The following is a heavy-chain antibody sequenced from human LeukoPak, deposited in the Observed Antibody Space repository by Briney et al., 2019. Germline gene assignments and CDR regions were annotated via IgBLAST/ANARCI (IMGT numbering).Heavy chain of an antibody. V-gene: IGHV1-69*05. CDR1: GGTFSSYA. D-gene: IGHD2-2*01. J-gene: IGHJ4*02. Sequence: SVKVSCKASGGTFSSYAISWVRQAPGQGLEWMGGIIPIFDTANYAQKFQGRVTITTDESTSTAYMELSSLRSEDTAVYYCARDSSRGYYFDYWGQGTLVTVSS. CDR2: IIPIFDTA. CDR3: ARDSSRGYYFDY.